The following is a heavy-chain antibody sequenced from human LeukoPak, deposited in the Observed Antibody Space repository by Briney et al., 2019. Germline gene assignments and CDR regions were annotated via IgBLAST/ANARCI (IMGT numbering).Heavy chain of an antibody. CDR3: AKDRDYDILTGPPDDY. Sequence: GGSLRLSCAASGFTFSSYAMSWVRQAPGKGLEWVSAISGSGGSTYYADSVKGRFTISRDNSKNTLYLQMNSLRAEDTAVYYCAKDRDYDILTGPPDDYWGQGTLVTVSS. CDR1: GFTFSSYA. D-gene: IGHD3-9*01. J-gene: IGHJ4*02. V-gene: IGHV3-23*01. CDR2: ISGSGGST.